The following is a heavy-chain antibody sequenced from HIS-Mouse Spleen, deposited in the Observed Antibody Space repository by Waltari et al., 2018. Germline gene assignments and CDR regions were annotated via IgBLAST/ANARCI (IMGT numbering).Heavy chain of an antibody. V-gene: IGHV4-39*01. Sequence: QLQLQESGPGLVKPSETLSLTCTVSGASISSRSYYWGWIRQPPGKGLEWIGSIYDSGSTYYNPSLKSRVTISVDTSKNQFSLKLSSVTAADTAVYYCAYGDYFDYWGQGTLVTVSS. D-gene: IGHD4-17*01. CDR1: GASISSRSYY. CDR3: AYGDYFDY. J-gene: IGHJ4*02. CDR2: IYDSGST.